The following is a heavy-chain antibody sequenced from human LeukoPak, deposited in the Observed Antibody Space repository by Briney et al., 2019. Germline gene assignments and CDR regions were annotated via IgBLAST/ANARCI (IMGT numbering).Heavy chain of an antibody. CDR1: GGPISSYY. Sequence: SETLSLTCTVSGGPISSYYWSWIRQPAGKGLEWIGRIYTSGSNNYNPALKSRVTMSVDTSKNQFSLKLSSVTAADTAVYYCARDRIAAAALGAFDIWGQGTMVTVSS. CDR3: ARDRIAAAALGAFDI. J-gene: IGHJ3*02. V-gene: IGHV4-4*07. CDR2: IYTSGSN. D-gene: IGHD6-13*01.